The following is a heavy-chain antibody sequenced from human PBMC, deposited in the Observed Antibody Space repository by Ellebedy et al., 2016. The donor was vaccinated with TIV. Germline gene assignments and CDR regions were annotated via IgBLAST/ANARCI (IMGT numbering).Heavy chain of an antibody. V-gene: IGHV4-39*07. CDR2: VYYSGSP. D-gene: IGHD3-22*01. CDR1: GGSVSSTRYY. J-gene: IGHJ4*02. Sequence: MPSETLSLTCSVSGGSVSSTRYYWAWIRQPPGKGLEWIGSVYYSGSPYYNPSLKSRVTISAATSKNQFSLKLTSVTAADTAVYYCARVGPASYNARSGQTYHFDFWGQGTLVTVSS. CDR3: ARVGPASYNARSGQTYHFDF.